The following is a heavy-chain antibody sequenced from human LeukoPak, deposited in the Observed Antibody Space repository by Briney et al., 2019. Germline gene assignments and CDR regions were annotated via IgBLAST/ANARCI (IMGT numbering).Heavy chain of an antibody. CDR2: IYYSGST. J-gene: IGHJ4*02. D-gene: IGHD1-26*01. V-gene: IGHV4-59*01. Sequence: SETLSLTCTVSGGSISSYYWSWIRQPPGKGLEWIGYIYYSGSTNYNPSLKSRVTISVDTSKNQFSLKLSSVTAADTAVYYCARGDGSYLGGDYWGQGTLVTVSS. CDR3: ARGDGSYLGGDY. CDR1: GGSISSYY.